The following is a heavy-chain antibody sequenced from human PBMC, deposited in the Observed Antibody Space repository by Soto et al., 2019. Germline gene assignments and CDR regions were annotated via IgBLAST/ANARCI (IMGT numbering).Heavy chain of an antibody. CDR1: GFTFSSYS. CDR2: ISSSSSYI. D-gene: IGHD2-2*02. Sequence: GGSLRLSCAASGFTFSSYSMNWVRQAPGKGLEWVSSISSSSSYIYYADSVKGRFTISRDNAKNSLYLQMNSLRAEDTAVYYCARGSAAIGGFYWFDPWGQGTLVTVSS. J-gene: IGHJ5*02. CDR3: ARGSAAIGGFYWFDP. V-gene: IGHV3-21*01.